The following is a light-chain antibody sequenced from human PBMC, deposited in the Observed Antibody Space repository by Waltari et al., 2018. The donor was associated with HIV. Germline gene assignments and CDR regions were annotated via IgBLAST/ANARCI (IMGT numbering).Light chain of an antibody. J-gene: IGLJ2*01. Sequence: QSVLTQPPSASGTPGQRVTISCSGSSSNIGSNYVYWYHQLPGTAPKLLIYRNNQRPSGVPDRFPGSKSDPSASLAIGGLRSEDEADYYCSSYSTATNVAFGGGTKLTVL. CDR1: SSNIGSNY. V-gene: IGLV1-47*01. CDR3: SSYSTATNVA. CDR2: RNN.